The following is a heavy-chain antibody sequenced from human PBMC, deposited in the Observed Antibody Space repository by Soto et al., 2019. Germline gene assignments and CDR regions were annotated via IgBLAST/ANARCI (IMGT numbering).Heavy chain of an antibody. Sequence: QVQLVQSGAEVEKPGASVKVSCKASGYTFTNYAVHWVRQAPGQRLEWMGWINAGNGNTRFSQNLQGRVTITRDTSARTGYMELSSLRSEDTAVYYGARGHLAVVPVASWFYYMDVWGKGTTVTVSS. CDR1: GYTFTNYA. J-gene: IGHJ6*03. V-gene: IGHV1-3*01. CDR3: ARGHLAVVPVASWFYYMDV. D-gene: IGHD2-2*01. CDR2: INAGNGNT.